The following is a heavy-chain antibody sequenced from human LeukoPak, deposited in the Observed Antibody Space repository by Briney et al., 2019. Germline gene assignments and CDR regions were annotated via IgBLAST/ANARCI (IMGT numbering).Heavy chain of an antibody. CDR1: GGSISSGGYY. D-gene: IGHD4-17*01. V-gene: IGHV4-31*03. J-gene: IGHJ4*02. Sequence: PSETLSLTCTVSGGSISSGGYYWSWIRQHPGKGLEWIGYIYYSGSTYYNPSLKSRVTISVGTSKNQFSLKLSSVTAADTAVYYCARSRFYGDYETLGYWGQGTLVTVSS. CDR2: IYYSGST. CDR3: ARSRFYGDYETLGY.